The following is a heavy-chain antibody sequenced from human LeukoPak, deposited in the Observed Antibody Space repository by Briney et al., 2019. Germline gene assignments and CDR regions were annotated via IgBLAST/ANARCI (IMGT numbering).Heavy chain of an antibody. D-gene: IGHD6-19*01. CDR3: ARDSSGWLNYLDY. Sequence: GGSLRLSCAASGFTFSDYYMSWIRQAPGKGLEWVSYISSSGSTIYYAGSVKGRFTISRDNAKNSLYLQMNSLRAEDTAVYYCARDSSGWLNYLDYWGQGTLVTVSS. CDR2: ISSSGSTI. J-gene: IGHJ4*02. CDR1: GFTFSDYY. V-gene: IGHV3-11*01.